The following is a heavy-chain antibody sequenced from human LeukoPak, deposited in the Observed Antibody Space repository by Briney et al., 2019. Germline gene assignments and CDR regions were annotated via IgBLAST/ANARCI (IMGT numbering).Heavy chain of an antibody. D-gene: IGHD6-13*01. CDR2: ISSSSSYI. Sequence: PGGSLRLSCAASGFTFSSYSMNWVRQAPGKGLEWVSSISSSSSYIYYADSVKGRFTISRDNAKNSLYLQMNSLRAEDTAVYYCARDIGYSSSWYFYYYYYYMDVWGKGTTVTVSS. J-gene: IGHJ6*03. V-gene: IGHV3-21*01. CDR1: GFTFSSYS. CDR3: ARDIGYSSSWYFYYYYYYMDV.